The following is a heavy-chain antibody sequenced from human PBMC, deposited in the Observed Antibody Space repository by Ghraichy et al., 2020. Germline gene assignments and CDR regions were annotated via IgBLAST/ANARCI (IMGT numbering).Heavy chain of an antibody. V-gene: IGHV3-30*02. CDR2: IRYDGSDI. J-gene: IGHJ6*02. CDR3: AGGYYDILTGYLYGMDV. Sequence: GGSLRLSCAASGFTFSSYGMHWVRQAPGKGLEWVAFIRYDGSDIYYADSVKGRFTISRDNSKNTVYLQMNSLRAEDTAVYYCAGGYYDILTGYLYGMDVWGQGTTVTVSS. CDR1: GFTFSSYG. D-gene: IGHD3-9*01.